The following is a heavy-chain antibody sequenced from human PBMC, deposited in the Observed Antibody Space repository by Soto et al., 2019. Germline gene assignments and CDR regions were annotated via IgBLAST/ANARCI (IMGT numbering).Heavy chain of an antibody. CDR3: ARGSSIAGLYYGMDV. Sequence: QVQLQESGPGLVKPSQTLSLTCTVSGGSISSGGYYWTWIRQHPGKGLEWIGYNYYSGITYYNPSLKSRATISLDTSKNQFALKLSSVTAADTAVYYCARGSSIAGLYYGMDVWGQGTTGTVSS. D-gene: IGHD6-6*01. J-gene: IGHJ6*02. V-gene: IGHV4-31*03. CDR1: GGSISSGGYY. CDR2: NYYSGIT.